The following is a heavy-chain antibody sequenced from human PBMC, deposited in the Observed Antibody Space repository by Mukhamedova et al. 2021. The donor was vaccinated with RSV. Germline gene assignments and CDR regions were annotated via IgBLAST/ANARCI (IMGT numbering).Heavy chain of an antibody. D-gene: IGHD4-11*01. CDR3: ANFPGYSNYGKRGTRVDYYGMDV. Sequence: VKGRFTISRDNSKNTLYLQMNSLRAEDTAVYYCANFPGYSNYGKRGTRVDYYGMDVWGQGTTVTVSS. J-gene: IGHJ6*02. V-gene: IGHV3-23*01.